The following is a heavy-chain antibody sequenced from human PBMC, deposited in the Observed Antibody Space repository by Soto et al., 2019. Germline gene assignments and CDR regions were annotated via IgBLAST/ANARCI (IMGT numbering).Heavy chain of an antibody. D-gene: IGHD5-18*01. CDR3: ARELVDTAMVVYYYGMDV. CDR1: GFTFSSYG. J-gene: IGHJ6*02. Sequence: PGGSLRLSCAAAGFTFSSYGMHWVRQAPGKGLEWVAVIWYDGSNKYYADSVKGRFTISRDNYKNTLYLQMNSLRAEDTAVYYCARELVDTAMVVYYYGMDVWGQGT. V-gene: IGHV3-33*01. CDR2: IWYDGSNK.